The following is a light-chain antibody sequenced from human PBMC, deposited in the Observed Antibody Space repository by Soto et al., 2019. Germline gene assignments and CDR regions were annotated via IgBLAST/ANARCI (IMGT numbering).Light chain of an antibody. Sequence: QSVLTQPRSVSGSPGQSVTISCTGTTGDVGAYDFVSWYQHHPAKAPKLMIYDASKRPSGVPDRFSASKSGNTASLTISGLQAEDEADYYCCSYGGNNNILFGGGTKLTVL. V-gene: IGLV2-11*01. J-gene: IGLJ2*01. CDR3: CSYGGNNNIL. CDR1: TGDVGAYDF. CDR2: DAS.